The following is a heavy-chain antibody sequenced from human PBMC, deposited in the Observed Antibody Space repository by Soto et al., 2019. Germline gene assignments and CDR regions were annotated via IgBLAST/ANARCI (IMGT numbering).Heavy chain of an antibody. CDR1: GQTFNRYW. D-gene: IGHD3-3*01. CDR3: VGTHFDSSSFDFSGMDV. Sequence: DVQLAESGGGLVQPGGSLRLSCVASGQTFNRYWMSWVRQAPGKGLEWVANIKQDGSEEYYVDSVKGRFTISRDNAKKSLYLQMNSLRAEDTAMDYCVGTHFDSSSFDFSGMDVCGQRTTVIVSS. CDR2: IKQDGSEE. V-gene: IGHV3-7*03. J-gene: IGHJ6*01.